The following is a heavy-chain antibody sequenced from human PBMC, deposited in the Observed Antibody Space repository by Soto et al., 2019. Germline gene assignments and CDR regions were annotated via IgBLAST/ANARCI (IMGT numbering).Heavy chain of an antibody. CDR2: MSRSDDGP. Sequence: EVQLLESGGGLVQPGGSLRLSCAASGFTFSSYAMRWVRQAPGKGLEWVSSMSRSDDGPYYADSVKGRFTISRDNSHNTLYLLMDSLRAEDTAVYYCAKNYFFDNWGKGATVTVSS. V-gene: IGHV3-23*01. J-gene: IGHJ4*02. CDR3: AKNYFFDN. CDR1: GFTFSSYA.